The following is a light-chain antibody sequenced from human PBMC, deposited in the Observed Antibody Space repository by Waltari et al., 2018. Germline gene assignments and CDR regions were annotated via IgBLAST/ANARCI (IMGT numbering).Light chain of an antibody. Sequence: QSVLTQPPSMSGAPGQKVTIPCTGGSSNFGAGQAVHRYQQFPGTAPKLLIFRNTNRPSGVPGRFSGSRSGTSASLAIAGPQSEDEAVYYCQSFDSSLSASVFGGGTKLTVL. V-gene: IGLV1-40*01. CDR2: RNT. CDR3: QSFDSSLSASV. J-gene: IGLJ3*02. CDR1: SSNFGAGQA.